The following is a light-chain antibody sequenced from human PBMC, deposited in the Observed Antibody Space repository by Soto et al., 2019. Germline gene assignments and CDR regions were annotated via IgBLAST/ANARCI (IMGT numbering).Light chain of an antibody. Sequence: EIVLTQSPGTLSLSPGERATLSCRASQSVSSSYLAWYQQKPGQAPRLLIYGASSRATGIPDRFSGSGSGTDFTLTISRLEPVDFAMYYSQPYGDSPWTFGQGTKVEIK. J-gene: IGKJ1*01. V-gene: IGKV3-20*01. CDR3: QPYGDSPWT. CDR1: QSVSSSY. CDR2: GAS.